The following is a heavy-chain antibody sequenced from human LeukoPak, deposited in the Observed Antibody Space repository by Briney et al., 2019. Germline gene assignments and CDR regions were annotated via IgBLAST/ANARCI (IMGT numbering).Heavy chain of an antibody. CDR2: IYYSGST. J-gene: IGHJ3*02. CDR3: ARVRLQWLVLGEGDDAFDI. V-gene: IGHV4-39*07. D-gene: IGHD6-19*01. CDR1: GGSISSSSYY. Sequence: SETLSLTCTVSGGSISSSSYYWGWIRQPPGKGLEWIGSIYYSGSTYYNPSLKSRVTISVDTSKNQFSLKLSSVTAADTAVYYCARVRLQWLVLGEGDDAFDIWGQGTMVTVSS.